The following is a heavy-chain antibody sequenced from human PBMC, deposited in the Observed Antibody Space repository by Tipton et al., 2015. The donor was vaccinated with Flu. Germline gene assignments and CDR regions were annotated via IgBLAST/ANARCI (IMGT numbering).Heavy chain of an antibody. D-gene: IGHD2-8*02. CDR2: IYLSGST. CDR3: ARGASSGWFDP. V-gene: IGHV4-39*07. CDR1: GGPIISSDYY. Sequence: TLSLTCTVSGGPIISSDYYWGWIRQPPGKGLEWIGSIYLSGSTDYNPTLKSPVTILLDTSKNQFSLKLSSVTAADTAVYYCARGASSGWFDPWGQGTLVTVSS. J-gene: IGHJ5*02.